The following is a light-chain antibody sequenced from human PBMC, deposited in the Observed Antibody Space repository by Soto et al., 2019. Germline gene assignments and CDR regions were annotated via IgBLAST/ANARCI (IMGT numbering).Light chain of an antibody. V-gene: IGKV1-12*01. CDR3: QQVKSFPIT. CDR1: QGISSW. Sequence: DIPMTQSPSSVSASVGDRVTITCRASQGISSWLAWYQQKPGKAPKLLISGASSVQSGVPSRFSGSGSGTDFTLTISSLQPEDVATYYCQQVKSFPITFGQGTRLEIK. J-gene: IGKJ5*01. CDR2: GAS.